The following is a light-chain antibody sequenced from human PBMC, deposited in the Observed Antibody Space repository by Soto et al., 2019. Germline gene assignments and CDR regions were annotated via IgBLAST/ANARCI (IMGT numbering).Light chain of an antibody. CDR3: QHYGSTPWS. J-gene: IGKJ1*01. Sequence: EVVLTQSPGTLSLSPGERATLSCRASQSVSSTYLDWYQQRPGQAPRLLIYGASTRATDIPDRISGSASGTDFTLTVSRLEPEDFAVYYCQHYGSTPWSFGQGTKVEIK. CDR2: GAS. V-gene: IGKV3-20*01. CDR1: QSVSSTY.